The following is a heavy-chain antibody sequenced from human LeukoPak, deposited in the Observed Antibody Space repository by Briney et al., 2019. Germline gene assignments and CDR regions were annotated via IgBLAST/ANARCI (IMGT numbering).Heavy chain of an antibody. J-gene: IGHJ5*02. D-gene: IGHD3-22*01. V-gene: IGHV1-46*01. Sequence: ASVKVSCKASGYTFTSYYMHWVRQAPGQGLEWMGIINPSGGSTSYAQKFQGRVTMTRDTSISTAYMELSRLRSDDTAVYYCARVRRSMIVVGYTPNWFDPWGQGTLVTVSS. CDR3: ARVRRSMIVVGYTPNWFDP. CDR2: INPSGGST. CDR1: GYTFTSYY.